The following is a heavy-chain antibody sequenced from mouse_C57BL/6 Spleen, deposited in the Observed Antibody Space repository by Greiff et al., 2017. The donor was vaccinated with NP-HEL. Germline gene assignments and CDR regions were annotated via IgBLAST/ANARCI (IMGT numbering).Heavy chain of an antibody. CDR1: GFTFSSYA. CDR2: ISDGGSYT. J-gene: IGHJ4*01. CDR3: ARDYFDGAMDY. D-gene: IGHD1-1*02. Sequence: EVQLVESGGGLVKPGGSLKLSCAASGFTFSSYAMSWVRQTPEKRLEWVATISDGGSYTYYPDNVKGRFTISRDNAKNNLYLQMSHLKSEDTAMYYCARDYFDGAMDYWGQGTSVTVSS. V-gene: IGHV5-4*01.